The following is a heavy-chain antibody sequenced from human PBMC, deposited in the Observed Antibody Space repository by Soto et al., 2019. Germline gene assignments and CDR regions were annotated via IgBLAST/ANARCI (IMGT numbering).Heavy chain of an antibody. V-gene: IGHV1-69*01. Sequence: QVQLVQSGAEVKKPGSSVKVSCKASGGTFSRYAISWVRQAPGQGLEWMGGIIPIFGTANYAQKFQGRVTITADESTSTAYMELSRLRSEDTAVYYCARGWGEVGVTTPQAYWGPGTLVTVSS. D-gene: IGHD1-26*01. CDR3: ARGWGEVGVTTPQAY. J-gene: IGHJ4*02. CDR1: GGTFSRYA. CDR2: IIPIFGTA.